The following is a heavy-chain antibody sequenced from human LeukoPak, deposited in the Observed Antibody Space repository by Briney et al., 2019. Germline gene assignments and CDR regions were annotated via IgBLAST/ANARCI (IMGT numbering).Heavy chain of an antibody. CDR3: ARGGSLLNWFDP. CDR1: GFTFSSYS. Sequence: KPGGSLRLSCAASGFTFSSYSMNWVRQAPGKVLEWVSSISSSSTYIYYADSVKGRFTISRDNAKNSLSLQMNSLRAEDTAVYYCARGGSLLNWFDPWGQGTLVTVSS. CDR2: ISSSSTYI. J-gene: IGHJ5*02. D-gene: IGHD1-26*01. V-gene: IGHV3-21*01.